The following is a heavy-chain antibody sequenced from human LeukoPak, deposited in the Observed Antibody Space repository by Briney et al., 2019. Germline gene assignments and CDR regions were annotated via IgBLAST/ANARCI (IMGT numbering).Heavy chain of an antibody. CDR3: AKVFYSDSYFDS. V-gene: IGHV3-43*01. Sequence: GGSLRLSCVTSGFIFDDYTMHWVRQVPEKGLEWVSLITWDGETTHYADSVRGRFTISRDNSKNSLYLQMNSLRTEDTAVYYCAKVFYSDSYFDSWGQGTLVIVSS. CDR1: GFIFDDYT. CDR2: ITWDGETT. D-gene: IGHD6-13*01. J-gene: IGHJ4*02.